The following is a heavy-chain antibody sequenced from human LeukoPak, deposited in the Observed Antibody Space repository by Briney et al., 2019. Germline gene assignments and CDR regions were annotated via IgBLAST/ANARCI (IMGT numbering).Heavy chain of an antibody. Sequence: PSETLSLTCTVSGGSISTYYWSWIRQPPGKGLEWIGYMYYSGSTNYNPSLKSRVTISIDTSKNQFSLKLSSVTAADTAVYYCARARRQDYYDSSGYSYYFDYWGQGTLVTVSS. D-gene: IGHD3-22*01. CDR3: ARARRQDYYDSSGYSYYFDY. J-gene: IGHJ4*02. CDR2: MYYSGST. V-gene: IGHV4-59*01. CDR1: GGSISTYY.